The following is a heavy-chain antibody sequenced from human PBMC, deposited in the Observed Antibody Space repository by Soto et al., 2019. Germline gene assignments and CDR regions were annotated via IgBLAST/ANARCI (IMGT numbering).Heavy chain of an antibody. CDR1: GGSISSYY. D-gene: IGHD2-15*01. CDR2: IYYSGST. V-gene: IGHV4-59*08. CDR3: ARELGYCSGGSCSTNRLTYYYYGMDV. Sequence: QVQLQESGPGLVKPSETLSLTCTVSGGSISSYYWSWIRQPPGKGLEWIGYIYYSGSTNYNPSLKSRVTISVDTSKNQLSLKLRSVTAADTAVYYCARELGYCSGGSCSTNRLTYYYYGMDVWGQGTTVTVSS. J-gene: IGHJ6*02.